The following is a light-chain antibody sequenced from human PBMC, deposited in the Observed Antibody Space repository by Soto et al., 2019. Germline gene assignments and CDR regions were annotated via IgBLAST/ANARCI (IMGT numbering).Light chain of an antibody. Sequence: EIVLTQSPGTLSLSPGESATLSCRASQSISSSFFAWYQHKPGQAPRLLIYGTSNRATGIPDRFSGSGSGTDFPLTISRLEPEDFAVYYCQQYGSSLFTFGPGTKVDIK. CDR1: QSISSSF. V-gene: IGKV3-20*01. CDR2: GTS. J-gene: IGKJ3*01. CDR3: QQYGSSLFT.